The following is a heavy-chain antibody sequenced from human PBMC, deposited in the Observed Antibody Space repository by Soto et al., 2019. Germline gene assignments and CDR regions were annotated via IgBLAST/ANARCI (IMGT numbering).Heavy chain of an antibody. CDR1: GGSFSSYA. CDR3: ARGVWDCSGGSCSGWFDP. CDR2: IVPLFDII. J-gene: IGHJ5*02. V-gene: IGHV1-69*10. Sequence: SVKVSCKTSGGSFSSYANSWGRQAPGQGLEWMGGIVPLFDIIDYAQRFQGRVTISADKSTSTAYMELGSLRSEDTALYYCARGVWDCSGGSCSGWFDPWGHGTLVPFSS. D-gene: IGHD2-15*01.